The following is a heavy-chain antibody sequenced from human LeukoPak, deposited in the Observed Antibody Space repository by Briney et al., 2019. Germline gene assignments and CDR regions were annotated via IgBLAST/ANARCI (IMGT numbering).Heavy chain of an antibody. D-gene: IGHD3-10*02. Sequence: QTGGSLRLSCEASRFPFNTYGMHWVRQAPGKGLEWVSYISSSGSTIYYADSVKGRFTISRDNAKNSLYLQMNSLRAEDTAVYYCAELGITMIGGVWGKGTTVTISS. J-gene: IGHJ6*04. CDR1: RFPFNTYG. CDR3: AELGITMIGGV. V-gene: IGHV3-48*03. CDR2: ISSSGSTI.